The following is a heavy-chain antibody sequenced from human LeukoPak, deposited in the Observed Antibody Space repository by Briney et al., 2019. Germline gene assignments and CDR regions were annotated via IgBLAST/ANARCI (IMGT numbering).Heavy chain of an antibody. CDR2: ICTSGST. Sequence: SETLSLTCTVSGGSISSYYWSWIRQPAGKGLEWIGRICTSGSTNYNPSLKSRVTMSVDTSKNQFSLKLSSVTAADTAVYYCAREYCSSTSCESAATGNWFDPWGQGTLVTVSS. D-gene: IGHD2-2*01. J-gene: IGHJ5*02. CDR1: GGSISSYY. V-gene: IGHV4-4*07. CDR3: AREYCSSTSCESAATGNWFDP.